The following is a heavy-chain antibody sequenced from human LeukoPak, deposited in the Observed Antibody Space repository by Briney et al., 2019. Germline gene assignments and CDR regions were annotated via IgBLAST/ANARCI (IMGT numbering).Heavy chain of an antibody. CDR1: GFTFNNYA. CDR3: AKVQEMGTILPPFHY. D-gene: IGHD5-24*01. CDR2: ISGSGGVT. V-gene: IGHV3-23*01. Sequence: GGSLRLSCAASGFTFNNYAMSWVRQAPGKGLEWVSAISGSGGVTYYADSVKGRFTISRDNSTNTLTLQGNSLRAADTAVYYCAKVQEMGTILPPFHYWGQGTLVTVSS. J-gene: IGHJ4*02.